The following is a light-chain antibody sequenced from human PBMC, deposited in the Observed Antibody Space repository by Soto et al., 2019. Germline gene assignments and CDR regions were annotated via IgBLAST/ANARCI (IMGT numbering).Light chain of an antibody. CDR1: ESVTSS. V-gene: IGKV3-15*01. CDR3: QQYNIWPQWT. Sequence: EIVMTQSPATLSVSPGDRATLSCRASESVTSSLAWYQQKPGQPPRLLIYAASTRATDVPARFSGGGSETEFTLTISSLQSEDFAVYFCQQYNIWPQWTFGQGTKVEIK. CDR2: AAS. J-gene: IGKJ1*01.